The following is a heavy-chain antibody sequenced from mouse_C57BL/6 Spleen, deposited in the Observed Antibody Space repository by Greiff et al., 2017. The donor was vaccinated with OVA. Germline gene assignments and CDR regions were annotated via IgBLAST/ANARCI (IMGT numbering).Heavy chain of an antibody. CDR3: AKGNWGNYFDY. CDR1: GYALSSSW. Sequence: QVQLQQSGPELVKPGASVKISCKASGYALSSSWMNWVKQRPGKGLEWIGRIYPGDGDTNYNGKFKGKATLTADKSSSTAYMQLSSLTSEDSAVYFCAKGNWGNYFDYWGQGTTLTVSS. CDR2: IYPGDGDT. D-gene: IGHD4-1*01. J-gene: IGHJ2*01. V-gene: IGHV1-82*01.